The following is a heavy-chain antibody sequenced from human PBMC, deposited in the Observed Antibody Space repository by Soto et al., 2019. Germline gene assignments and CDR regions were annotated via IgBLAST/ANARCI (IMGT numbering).Heavy chain of an antibody. V-gene: IGHV4-31*03. CDR3: ARESKYDTSGYPPWFAP. J-gene: IGHJ5*02. CDR2: IYYSGST. Sequence: QVQLQESGPGLVKPSQTLSLTCTVSVASISSGGYYWSWIRQHPGEGLEWIGYIYYSGSTSYNPSLKSRVTISVDTSKNQFSLKLSSVTDADTAVYYCARESKYDTSGYPPWFAPWGQGTQVTVSS. D-gene: IGHD3-22*01. CDR1: VASISSGGYY.